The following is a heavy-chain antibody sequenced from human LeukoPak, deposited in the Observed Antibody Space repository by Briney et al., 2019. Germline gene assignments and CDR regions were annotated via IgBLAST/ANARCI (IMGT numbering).Heavy chain of an antibody. CDR1: GFTFDDYA. CDR3: AKDGRSRPYGMDV. V-gene: IGHV3-9*01. D-gene: IGHD2-15*01. Sequence: GRSLRLSCAASGFTFDDYAMHWVRQAPGKGLEWVSGISWNSGSIGYADSVKGRFTISRDSARNSLYLQMNSLRAEDTALYYCAKDGRSRPYGMDVWGQGTTVTVSS. CDR2: ISWNSGSI. J-gene: IGHJ6*02.